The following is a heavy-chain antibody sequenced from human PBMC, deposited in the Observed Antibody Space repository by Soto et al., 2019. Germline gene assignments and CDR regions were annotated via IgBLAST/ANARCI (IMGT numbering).Heavy chain of an antibody. CDR2: INAGNGNT. V-gene: IGHV1-3*01. CDR3: ARRGALTSYYYGYYFDY. D-gene: IGHD3-9*01. Sequence: QVKLVQSGAEVKKPGASVKVSCKASGYTFPRYAMNWVRQAPGQSPEWMGWINAGNGNTKYSQRFQGRVTITRDTSASTAYMELSSLTSEDTAVYYCARRGALTSYYYGYYFDYWGQGTLVTVSS. CDR1: GYTFPRYA. J-gene: IGHJ4*02.